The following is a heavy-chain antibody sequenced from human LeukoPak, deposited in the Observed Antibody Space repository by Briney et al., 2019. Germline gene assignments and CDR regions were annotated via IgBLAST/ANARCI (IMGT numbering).Heavy chain of an antibody. V-gene: IGHV1-2*02. CDR1: GYTFTGYY. CDR2: INPNSGGT. D-gene: IGHD5-18*01. J-gene: IGHJ4*02. CDR3: ARDAWIQGPHDY. Sequence: ASMKVSCKASGYTFTGYYMHWVRQAPGQGLEWMGWINPNSGGTNYAQKFQGRVTMTRDTSISTAYMELSRLRSDDTAVYYCARDAWIQGPHDYWGQGTLVTVSS.